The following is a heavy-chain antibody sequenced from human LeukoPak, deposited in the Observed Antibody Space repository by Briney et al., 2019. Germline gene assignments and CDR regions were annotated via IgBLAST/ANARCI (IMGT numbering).Heavy chain of an antibody. CDR3: ATLGPRRGY. J-gene: IGHJ4*02. D-gene: IGHD7-27*01. CDR1: GGSISSSTYY. Sequence: SETLSLTCSVSGGSISSSTYYWGWIRQPPGKGLEWIGSIYYSGTTSYNPSLKSRVTISVDTSKNQFSLKLSSVTAADTAVYYCATLGPRRGYWGQGTLVTVSS. CDR2: IYYSGTT. V-gene: IGHV4-39*01.